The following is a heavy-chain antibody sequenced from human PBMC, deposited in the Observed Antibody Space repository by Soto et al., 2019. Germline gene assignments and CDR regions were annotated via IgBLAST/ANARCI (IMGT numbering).Heavy chain of an antibody. CDR2: IYPGDSDT. CDR1: GYSFVSYW. V-gene: IGHV5-51*03. Sequence: PVKSLKISCKGSGYSFVSYWIGWVRQMPGKGLEWMGIIYPGDSDTRYSPSFQGQVTISADKSITTVYLQWSSLKASDTAMYYCARTDGYEIEYWGQGTLVTVSS. J-gene: IGHJ4*02. D-gene: IGHD5-12*01. CDR3: ARTDGYEIEY.